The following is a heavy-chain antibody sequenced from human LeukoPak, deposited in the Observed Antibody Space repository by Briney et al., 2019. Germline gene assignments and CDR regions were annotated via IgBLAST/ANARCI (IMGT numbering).Heavy chain of an antibody. V-gene: IGHV4-39*01. CDR1: GGSISSGSYY. D-gene: IGHD4-11*01. CDR2: TYYSGST. Sequence: PSETLSLTCTVSGGSISSGSYYWVWIRQPPGKGLEWTGSTYYSGSTYYNPSLKSRVTISVDTSKNQFSLKLSSVTAADTAVYYCARLRPHYSNYDLGYFDYWGQGTLVTVSS. CDR3: ARLRPHYSNYDLGYFDY. J-gene: IGHJ4*02.